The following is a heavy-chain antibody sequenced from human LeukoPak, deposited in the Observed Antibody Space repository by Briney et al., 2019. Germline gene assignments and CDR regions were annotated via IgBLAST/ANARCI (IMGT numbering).Heavy chain of an antibody. Sequence: GSLRLSCAASGFTFSSYWMSWVRQAPGKGLEWIGYIYYSGNTNYNPSLESRITISVDTSKNHISLNLNSVTAADTAMYYCARAGTTRGGWPIWGQGTMVTVSS. D-gene: IGHD6-19*01. CDR3: ARAGTTRGGWPI. CDR2: IYYSGNT. CDR1: GFTFSSYW. J-gene: IGHJ3*02. V-gene: IGHV4-59*01.